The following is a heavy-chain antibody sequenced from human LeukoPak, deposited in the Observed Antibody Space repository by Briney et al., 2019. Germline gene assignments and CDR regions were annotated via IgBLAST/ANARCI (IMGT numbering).Heavy chain of an antibody. CDR2: IYHSGST. J-gene: IGHJ4*02. D-gene: IGHD3-10*01. Sequence: SGTLSLTCAVSGGSISSSNWWSWVRQPPGKGLEWIGEIYHSGSTNYNPSLRSRVTISVDKSKNQFSLKLSSVTAADTAVYYCASGRVCFGEPYYFDYWGQGTLVTVSS. V-gene: IGHV4-4*02. CDR1: GGSISSSNW. CDR3: ASGRVCFGEPYYFDY.